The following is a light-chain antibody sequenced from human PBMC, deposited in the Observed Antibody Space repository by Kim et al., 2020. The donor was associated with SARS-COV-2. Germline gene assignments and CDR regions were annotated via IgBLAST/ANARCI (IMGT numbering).Light chain of an antibody. Sequence: SPGERVTLSCRSSQTITSTYLAWYQQRPGQAPRLLIHDISRRATGIPDRFSGSGSGRDFTLTIGRLEPEDSAVYYCQQHEDAPLTFGGGTKVEIK. V-gene: IGKV3D-20*02. J-gene: IGKJ4*01. CDR3: QQHEDAPLT. CDR2: DIS. CDR1: QTITSTY.